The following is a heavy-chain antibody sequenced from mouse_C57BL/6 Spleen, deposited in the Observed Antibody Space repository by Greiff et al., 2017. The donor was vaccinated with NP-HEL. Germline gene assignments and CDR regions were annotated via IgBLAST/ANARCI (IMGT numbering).Heavy chain of an antibody. Sequence: EVKLVESGPGLVKPSQSLSLSCSVSGYSITSGYYWNWIRQFPGNKLEWMGYISYDGSNKYNPSLKNRIPITRDTSKNQFFLKLNSVTTEDTATYYCAKEDYYYGSNHYYAMDYWGQGTSVTVSS. CDR1: GYSITSGYY. CDR2: ISYDGSN. J-gene: IGHJ4*01. CDR3: AKEDYYYGSNHYYAMDY. D-gene: IGHD1-1*01. V-gene: IGHV3-6*01.